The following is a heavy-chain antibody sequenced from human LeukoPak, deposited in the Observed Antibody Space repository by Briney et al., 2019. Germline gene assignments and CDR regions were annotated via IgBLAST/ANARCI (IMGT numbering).Heavy chain of an antibody. CDR3: ARARHSSGWYVWFDP. CDR2: ISSSSSYT. CDR1: GFTFSDYY. V-gene: IGHV3-11*06. D-gene: IGHD6-19*01. Sequence: GGSLRLSCAASGFTFSDYYMSWIRQAPGKGLEWGSYISSSSSYTNYADSVKGRFTISRDNAKNSLYLQMNSLRAEDTAVYYCARARHSSGWYVWFDPWGQGTLVTVSS. J-gene: IGHJ5*02.